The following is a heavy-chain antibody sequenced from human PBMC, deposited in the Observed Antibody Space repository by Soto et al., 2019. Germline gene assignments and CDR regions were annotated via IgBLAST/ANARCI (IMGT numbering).Heavy chain of an antibody. CDR2: IIPIFGTA. V-gene: IGHV1-69*13. Sequence: SVKVSCKASGGTFSSYAISWVRQAPGQGLEWMGGIIPIFGTANYAQKFQGRVTITADESTSTAYMELSSLRSEDTAVYYCARDPRSATVVTSPTWGQGTLVTVSS. J-gene: IGHJ5*02. D-gene: IGHD4-17*01. CDR1: GGTFSSYA. CDR3: ARDPRSATVVTSPT.